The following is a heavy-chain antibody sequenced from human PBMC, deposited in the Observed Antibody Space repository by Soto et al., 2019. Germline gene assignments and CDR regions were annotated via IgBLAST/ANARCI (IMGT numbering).Heavy chain of an antibody. J-gene: IGHJ4*02. CDR1: GYAFTGYY. CDR2: INPNSGGT. Sequence: ASVKVSCKASGYAFTGYYMHWVRQAPGQGLDWMGWINPNSGGTNYAQKFQGRVTMTRDTSISTAYMELSRLRPDDTAVYYCVRDLSIAARRGLGYWGQGTLVTVSS. CDR3: VRDLSIAARRGLGY. V-gene: IGHV1-2*02. D-gene: IGHD6-6*01.